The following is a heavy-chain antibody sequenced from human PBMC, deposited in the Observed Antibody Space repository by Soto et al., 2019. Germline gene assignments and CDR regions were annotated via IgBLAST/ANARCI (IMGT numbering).Heavy chain of an antibody. CDR2: INPNSGGT. J-gene: IGHJ5*02. Sequence: ASVKVSCKASGYTFTTHAMHWVRQAPGQGLEWMGWINPNSGGTNYAQKFQGRVTMTRDTSISTAYMELSRLRSDDTAVYYCARGTRFITMIVVVIPGWFDPWGQGTLVTVSS. V-gene: IGHV1-2*02. D-gene: IGHD3-22*01. CDR1: GYTFTTHA. CDR3: ARGTRFITMIVVVIPGWFDP.